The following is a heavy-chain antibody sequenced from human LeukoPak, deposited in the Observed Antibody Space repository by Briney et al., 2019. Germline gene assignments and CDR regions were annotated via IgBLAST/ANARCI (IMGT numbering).Heavy chain of an antibody. CDR2: MSYDGSNK. CDR3: AKCIVGATAPFDY. Sequence: GGSLRLSCAASGFTFSNYAMHWVRQAPGKGLEWVAVMSYDGSNKNYADSVKGRFIISRDNSKNTLYLQMNSLRAEDTAVYYCAKCIVGATAPFDYWGQGTLVTVSS. J-gene: IGHJ4*02. V-gene: IGHV3-30*04. D-gene: IGHD1-26*01. CDR1: GFTFSNYA.